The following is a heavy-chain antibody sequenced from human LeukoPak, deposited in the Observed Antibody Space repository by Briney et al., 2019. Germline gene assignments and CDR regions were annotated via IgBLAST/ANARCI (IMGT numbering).Heavy chain of an antibody. CDR2: FDPEDGET. V-gene: IGHV1-24*01. J-gene: IGHJ5*02. D-gene: IGHD6-13*01. CDR1: GYTLTELS. Sequence: GASVKVSCKVSGYTLTELSMHWVRPAPGKGLEWMGGFDPEDGETIYAQKFQGRVTMSEDTSTDTAYMELSSLRSEDTAVYHCATAFAIAAAGTSGGSSWGQGTLVTVSS. CDR3: ATAFAIAAAGTSGGSS.